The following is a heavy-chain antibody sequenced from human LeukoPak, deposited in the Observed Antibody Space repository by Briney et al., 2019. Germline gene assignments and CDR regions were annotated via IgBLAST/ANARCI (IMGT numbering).Heavy chain of an antibody. Sequence: ETLSLTCTVSGGSISSYYWGWIRQPPGKGLEWIGYIYYSGSTNYNPSLKSRVTISVDTSKNQFSLKLSSVTAADTAVYYCARVGVGATNYYYYYMDVWGKGTTVTVSS. CDR3: ARVGVGATNYYYYYMDV. J-gene: IGHJ6*03. V-gene: IGHV4-59*08. CDR2: IYYSGST. D-gene: IGHD1-26*01. CDR1: GGSISSYY.